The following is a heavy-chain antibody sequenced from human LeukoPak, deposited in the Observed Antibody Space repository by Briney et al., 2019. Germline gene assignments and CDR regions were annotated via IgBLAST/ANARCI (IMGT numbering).Heavy chain of an antibody. CDR3: AKRGSQLVFVN. D-gene: IGHD6-13*01. Sequence: GGSLRLSCAASGFTFSSYGMSWVRQAPGKGLEWVSAISGSGGSTYYADSVKGRFTISRDNSKNTLYLQMNSLRAEDTAVYYCAKRGSQLVFVNWGQGTLVTVSS. V-gene: IGHV3-23*01. CDR1: GFTFSSYG. CDR2: ISGSGGST. J-gene: IGHJ4*02.